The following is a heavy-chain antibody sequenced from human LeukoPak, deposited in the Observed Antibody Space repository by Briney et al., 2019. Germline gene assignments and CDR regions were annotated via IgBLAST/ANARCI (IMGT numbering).Heavy chain of an antibody. Sequence: GGSLRLFCAGSGFTFNNYAMSWVRQTPRKGLEWVSTISIGGDGTYYADPVKGRFTMSRDNSKNTLYLQMSSLRAEDTAVYYCVRAAPRDCSSTSCSLFDNWGQGILVTVSS. V-gene: IGHV3-23*01. D-gene: IGHD2-2*01. CDR3: VRAAPRDCSSTSCSLFDN. CDR2: ISIGGDGT. J-gene: IGHJ4*02. CDR1: GFTFNNYA.